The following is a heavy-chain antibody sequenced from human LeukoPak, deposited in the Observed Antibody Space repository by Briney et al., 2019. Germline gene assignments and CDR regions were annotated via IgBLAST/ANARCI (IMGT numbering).Heavy chain of an antibody. D-gene: IGHD6-19*01. J-gene: IGHJ4*02. V-gene: IGHV3-53*01. Sequence: GGSLRLSCAASGFTVSSNYMSWVRQAPGKGLEWVSVIYSGGSTYYADSVKGRFTISRDNSKNTLYLQMNSLRAEDTAVYYCARESGYSSGWYEGYFDYWGQGTLVTVSS. CDR3: ARESGYSSGWYEGYFDY. CDR1: GFTVSSNY. CDR2: IYSGGST.